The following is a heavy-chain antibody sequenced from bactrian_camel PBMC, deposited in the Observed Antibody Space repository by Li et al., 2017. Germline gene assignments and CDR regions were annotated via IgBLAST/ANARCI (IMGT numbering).Heavy chain of an antibody. CDR3: AADVMMGGGCNFGY. Sequence: HVQLVESGGGSVQAGGSLRLSCRASGYTFSTYCAAWFHQAPGKEREGVAVIGSSSGTGYADSVKGRFTISRGNAKNTIYLQMNSLKPEDTAVYYCAADVMMGGGCNFGYWGQGTQVTVS. J-gene: IGHJ6*01. D-gene: IGHD3*01. V-gene: IGHV3S53*01. CDR2: IGSSSGT. CDR1: GYTFSTYC.